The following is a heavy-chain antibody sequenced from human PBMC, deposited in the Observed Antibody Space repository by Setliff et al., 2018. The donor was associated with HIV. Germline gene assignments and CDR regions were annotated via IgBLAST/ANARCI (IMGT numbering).Heavy chain of an antibody. CDR1: GFSLTTVGG. J-gene: IGHJ4*02. CDR2: IYWDDNK. V-gene: IGHV2-5*02. CDR3: AHSRMGVSGWPVFDS. D-gene: IGHD3-16*01. Sequence: SGPTLVNPTETLTLTCTFSGFSLTTVGGVGWLRQPPGKAPECLGIIYWDDNKRYTPSLQDRLTITKDTFRHQVVLTMTNMAPVDTGTYYCAHSRMGVSGWPVFDSWGRGTLVTVSS.